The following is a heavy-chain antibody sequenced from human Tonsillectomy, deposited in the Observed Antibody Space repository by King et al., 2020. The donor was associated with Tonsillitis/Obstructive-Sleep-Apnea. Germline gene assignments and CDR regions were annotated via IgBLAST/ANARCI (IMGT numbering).Heavy chain of an antibody. CDR1: GYTFTSYD. D-gene: IGHD3-3*01. V-gene: IGHV1-8*01. Sequence: VQLVESGAEVKKPXASVKVSCKASGYTFTSYDINWVRXATGQGXXXXXXXXXXXXXXGXXXXXXXRVXMTRXXPISTAYMELRXLRSEDTAGSYCAGALGTYYDFWSGYYTGYYYYYMDVWGKGTTVTVSS. J-gene: IGHJ6*03. CDR2: XXXXXXXX. CDR3: AGALGTYYDFWSGYYTGYYYYYMDV.